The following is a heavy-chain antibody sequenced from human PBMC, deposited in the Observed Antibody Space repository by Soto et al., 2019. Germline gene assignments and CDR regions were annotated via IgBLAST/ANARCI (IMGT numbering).Heavy chain of an antibody. J-gene: IGHJ6*02. CDR3: ARGFRWGMDV. Sequence: GGSLRLSCAASGFTFGSYAMHWVRQAPGKGIDWVSLTSHDGGVKYYADSVRGRFTISRDNAKNTLYLQMTGLRVEDTALYYCARGFRWGMDVWGQGTTVTVSS. CDR1: GFTFGSYA. D-gene: IGHD2-15*01. V-gene: IGHV3-30*07. CDR2: TSHDGGVK.